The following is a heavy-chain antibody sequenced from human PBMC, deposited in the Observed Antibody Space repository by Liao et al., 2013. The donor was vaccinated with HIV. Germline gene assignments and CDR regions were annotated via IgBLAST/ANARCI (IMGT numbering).Heavy chain of an antibody. CDR1: GGSISSGSYY. CDR3: ARSSNPAADRYYFDY. V-gene: IGHV4-61*02. Sequence: QVQLQESGPGLVKPSQTLSLTCTVSGGSISSGSYYWSWIRQPAGKGLEWIGRIYTSGSTNYNPSLKSRVTISVDTSKNQFSLKLSSVTAADTAVYYCARSSNPAADRYYFDYWGQGTLVTVSS. J-gene: IGHJ4*02. CDR2: IYTSGST. D-gene: IGHD6-25*01.